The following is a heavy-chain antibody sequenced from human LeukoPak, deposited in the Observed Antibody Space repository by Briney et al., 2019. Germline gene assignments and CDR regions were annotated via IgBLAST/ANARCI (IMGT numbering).Heavy chain of an antibody. D-gene: IGHD3-16*02. CDR2: IRSKAYGGTT. CDR1: GFTFGDYA. V-gene: IGHV3-49*03. CDR3: TPDTVRLGELSPGEGFDY. Sequence: GGSLRLSCTASGFTFGDYAMSWFRQAPGKGLEWVGFIRSKAYGGTTEYAASVKGRFTISRDDSKSIAYLQINSLKTEDTAVYYCTPDTVRLGELSPGEGFDYWGQGTLVTVSS. J-gene: IGHJ4*02.